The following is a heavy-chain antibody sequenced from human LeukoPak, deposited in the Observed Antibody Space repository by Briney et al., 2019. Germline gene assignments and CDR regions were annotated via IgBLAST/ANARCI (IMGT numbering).Heavy chain of an antibody. D-gene: IGHD3-10*01. J-gene: IGHJ4*02. Sequence: GGSLRLSCAASGFTFSSYAMSWVRQAPGKGLEWVSAISGSGGSTYYADSVKGRFTISRDNSKNTLYLQMNSLRAEDTAVYCCAKSPDPTLLWFGESEIADYWGQGTLVTVSS. V-gene: IGHV3-23*01. CDR2: ISGSGGST. CDR1: GFTFSSYA. CDR3: AKSPDPTLLWFGESEIADY.